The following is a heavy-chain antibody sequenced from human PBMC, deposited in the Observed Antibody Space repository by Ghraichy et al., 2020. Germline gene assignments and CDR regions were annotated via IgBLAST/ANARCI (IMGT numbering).Heavy chain of an antibody. D-gene: IGHD1-26*01. CDR2: ISYSGST. Sequence: SETLSLTCTVSGASVSGGSYYWTWIRQPPGKGLEWIGYISYSGSTKYNPSLQSRVTISVDTAKNQFSLKLTSVTAADTALYYCARDLWYTGSYPDAFNVWGQGTMVTVSS. V-gene: IGHV4-61*01. J-gene: IGHJ3*01. CDR1: GASVSGGSYY. CDR3: ARDLWYTGSYPDAFNV.